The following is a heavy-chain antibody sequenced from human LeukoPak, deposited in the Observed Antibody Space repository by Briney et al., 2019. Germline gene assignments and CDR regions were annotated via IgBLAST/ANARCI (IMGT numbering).Heavy chain of an antibody. Sequence: SETLSLTCTVSGGSISSYYWRWSRQPPGRGLGWSGYIYYSWSTNYNPSLKSRVTISVDTSKNQFFLKLSSVTAADTAVYYCARGRYYYDSSGYYAAAFDIWGQGTMVTVSS. CDR1: GGSISSYY. D-gene: IGHD3-22*01. CDR2: IYYSWST. V-gene: IGHV4-59*01. CDR3: ARGRYYYDSSGYYAAAFDI. J-gene: IGHJ3*02.